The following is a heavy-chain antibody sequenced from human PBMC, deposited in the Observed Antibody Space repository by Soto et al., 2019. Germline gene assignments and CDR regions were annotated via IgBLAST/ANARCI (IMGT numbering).Heavy chain of an antibody. CDR2: MNPNSGNT. D-gene: IGHD1-26*01. Sequence: ASVKVSCKASGYTFTSYDINWVRQATGQGLEWMGWMNPNSGNTGYAQKFQGRVTITRNTSTSTAYMELSSLRSEDTAVFYCALYSGKYSGLGPSSGQSTQVTVSS. CDR3: ALYSGKYSGLGPS. V-gene: IGHV1-8*01. CDR1: GYTFTSYD. J-gene: IGHJ5*02.